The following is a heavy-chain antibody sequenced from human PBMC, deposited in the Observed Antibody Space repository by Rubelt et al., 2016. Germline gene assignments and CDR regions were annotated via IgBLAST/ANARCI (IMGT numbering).Heavy chain of an antibody. CDR2: ISAYNGNT. CDR3: AKIDYYYYGMDV. Sequence: QVQLVQSGAEVKKPGSSVKVSCKASGGTFSSYAISWVRQAPGQGLEWMGWISAYNGNTNYAQKLQGRVTMTTDTSTSTAYMELSSLRSEDTAVYYCAKIDYYYYGMDVWGQGTTVTVSS. CDR1: GGTFSSYA. J-gene: IGHJ6*02. D-gene: IGHD2/OR15-2a*01. V-gene: IGHV1-18*01.